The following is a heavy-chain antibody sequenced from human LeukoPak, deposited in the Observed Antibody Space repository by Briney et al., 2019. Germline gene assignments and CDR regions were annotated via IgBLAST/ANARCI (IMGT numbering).Heavy chain of an antibody. D-gene: IGHD3-22*01. Sequence: GESLKISSKGSGYSFTSYWIGWVRQMPGKGLEWMEIIYPGDSDTRYSPSFQGQVTISADKSISTAYLQWSSLKASDTAMYYCARPVRYDTYYFDYWGQGTLVTVSS. CDR2: IYPGDSDT. CDR1: GYSFTSYW. V-gene: IGHV5-51*01. J-gene: IGHJ4*02. CDR3: ARPVRYDTYYFDY.